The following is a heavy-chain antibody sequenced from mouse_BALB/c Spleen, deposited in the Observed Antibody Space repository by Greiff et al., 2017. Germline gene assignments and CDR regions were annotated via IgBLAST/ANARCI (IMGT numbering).Heavy chain of an antibody. J-gene: IGHJ4*01. CDR3: ARSSLTGTDAMDY. CDR1: GYTFTDYW. CDR2: IDTSDSYT. V-gene: IGHV1-69*01. D-gene: IGHD4-1*01. Sequence: QVHVKQPGAELVMPGASVKMSCKASGYTFTDYWMHWVKQRPGQGLEWIGAIDTSDSYTSYNQKFKGKATLTVDESSSTAYMQLSSLTSEDSAVYYCARSSLTGTDAMDYWGQGTSVTVSS.